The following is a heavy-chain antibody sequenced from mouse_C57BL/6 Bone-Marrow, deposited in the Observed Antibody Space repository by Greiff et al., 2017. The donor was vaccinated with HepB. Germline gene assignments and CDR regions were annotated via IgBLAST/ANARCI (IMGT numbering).Heavy chain of an antibody. CDR2: ISNGGGST. CDR1: GFTFSDYY. J-gene: IGHJ3*01. CDR3: ARAYYSNY. V-gene: IGHV5-12*01. Sequence: EVQVVESGGGLVQPGGSLKLSCAASGFTFSDYYMYWVRQTPEKRLEWVAYISNGGGSTYYPYTVKGRFTISRDNAKNTLYLQMSRLKSEDTAMYYCARAYYSNYWGQGTLVTVSA. D-gene: IGHD2-5*01.